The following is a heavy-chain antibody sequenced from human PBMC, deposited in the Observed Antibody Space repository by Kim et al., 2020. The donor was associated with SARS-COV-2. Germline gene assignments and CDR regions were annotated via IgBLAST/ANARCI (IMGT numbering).Heavy chain of an antibody. D-gene: IGHD6-13*01. CDR3: ARWSIAAAGMDV. CDR2: INHSGST. V-gene: IGHV4-34*01. J-gene: IGHJ6*02. CDR1: GGSFSGYY. Sequence: SETLSLTCAVYGGSFSGYYWSWIRQPPGKGLEWIGEINHSGSTNYNPSLKSRVTISVDTSKNQFSLKLSSVTAADTAVYYCARWSIAAAGMDVWGQGTTVTVSS.